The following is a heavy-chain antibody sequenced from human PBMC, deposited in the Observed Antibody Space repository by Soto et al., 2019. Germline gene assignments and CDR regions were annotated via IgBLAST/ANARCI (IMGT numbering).Heavy chain of an antibody. V-gene: IGHV1-18*04. CDR2: IKPDNGNT. CDR1: GYPFSKYG. CDR3: ATSYDSGFDP. D-gene: IGHD5-12*01. J-gene: IGHJ5*02. Sequence: QLQLVQSGGEVKKPGASVRVSCEAYGYPFSKYGISWIRQAPGQGLEWMGWIKPDNGNTDYAQKFQGRVTMTTDTSAHTAYMALRSLCSDDTAVYYCATSYDSGFDPWGQGTMVSFSS.